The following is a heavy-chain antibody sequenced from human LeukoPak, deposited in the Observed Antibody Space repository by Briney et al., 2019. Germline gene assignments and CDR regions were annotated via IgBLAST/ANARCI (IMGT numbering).Heavy chain of an antibody. Sequence: ASVKVSCTASGYTFTRYGISWVRQAPGQGLEWMGWTSAYNGNTNYAQKLQGRGTMTTDTSTSTAYTELSSLCSDDTAVYYCARGPYCSSTSCYIGGRNWFGPWGQGTLVTVSS. CDR1: GYTFTRYG. J-gene: IGHJ5*02. CDR2: TSAYNGNT. V-gene: IGHV1-18*01. CDR3: ARGPYCSSTSCYIGGRNWFGP. D-gene: IGHD2-2*02.